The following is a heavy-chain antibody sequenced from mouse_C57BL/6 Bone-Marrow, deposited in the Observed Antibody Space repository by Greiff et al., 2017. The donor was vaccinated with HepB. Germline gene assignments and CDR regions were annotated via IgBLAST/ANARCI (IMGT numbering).Heavy chain of an antibody. Sequence: EVKLVESGGGLVKPGGSLKLSCAASGFTFSDYGMHWVRQAPEKGLEWVAYISSGSSTIYYADTVKGRFTISRDNAKNTLFLQMTSLRSEDTARYYCATLPLRGYFDVWGTGTTVTVSS. J-gene: IGHJ1*03. CDR2: ISSGSSTI. V-gene: IGHV5-17*01. D-gene: IGHD2-1*01. CDR3: ATLPLRGYFDV. CDR1: GFTFSDYG.